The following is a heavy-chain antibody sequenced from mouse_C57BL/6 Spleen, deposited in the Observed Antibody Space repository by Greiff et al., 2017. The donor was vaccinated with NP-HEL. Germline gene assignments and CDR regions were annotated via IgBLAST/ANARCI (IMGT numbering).Heavy chain of an antibody. J-gene: IGHJ1*03. CDR1: GYSITSGYY. CDR2: ISYDGSN. CDR3: AKNYGSSPLGYWYFDV. Sequence: EVQLKESGPGLVKPSQSLSLTCSVTGYSITSGYYWNWIRQFPGNKLEWMGYISYDGSNNYNPSLKNRISITRDTSKNQFFLKLNSVTTEDTATYYCAKNYGSSPLGYWYFDVWGTGTTVTVSS. V-gene: IGHV3-6*01. D-gene: IGHD1-1*01.